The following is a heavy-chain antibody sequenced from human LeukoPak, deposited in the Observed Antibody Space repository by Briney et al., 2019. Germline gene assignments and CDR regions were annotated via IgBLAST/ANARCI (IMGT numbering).Heavy chain of an antibody. CDR1: GFIFSAYS. V-gene: IGHV3-30-3*01. CDR2: ISYDGSNK. D-gene: IGHD3-9*01. Sequence: PGGSLRLSCTASGFIFSAYSLSWVRQAPGKGLEWMAVISYDGSNKYYADSVKGRFTISRDNSKNTLYLQMNSLRAEDTAVYYCARDREGDILTGYYYGMDVWGQGTTVTVSS. J-gene: IGHJ6*02. CDR3: ARDREGDILTGYYYGMDV.